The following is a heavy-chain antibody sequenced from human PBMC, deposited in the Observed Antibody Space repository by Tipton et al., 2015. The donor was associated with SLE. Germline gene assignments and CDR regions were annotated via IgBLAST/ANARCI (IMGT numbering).Heavy chain of an antibody. CDR3: AREGITIFGVFQR. D-gene: IGHD3-3*01. V-gene: IGHV4-59*04. J-gene: IGHJ4*02. CDR2: IYYSGST. Sequence: TLSLTCTVSGASINSHYWSWIRQPPGKGLEWVGYIYYSGSTYYNPSLKSRVTISVDTSKNQFSLKLSSVTAADTAVYFCAREGITIFGVFQRWGQGTQVSVSS. CDR1: GASINSHY.